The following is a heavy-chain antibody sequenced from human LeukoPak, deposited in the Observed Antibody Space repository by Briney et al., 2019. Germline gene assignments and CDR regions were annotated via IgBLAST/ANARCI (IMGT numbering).Heavy chain of an antibody. V-gene: IGHV1-18*01. CDR1: GYTFTSYG. D-gene: IGHD3-10*01. Sequence: GASVKVSCKASGYTFTSYGISWVRQAPGQGLEWMGWISAYNGNTNYAQKLQGRVTMTTDTSTSTAYMELSSLRSDDTAVYYCARRVPYGSGSYYNPLGYWGQGTLVTVSS. J-gene: IGHJ4*02. CDR2: ISAYNGNT. CDR3: ARRVPYGSGSYYNPLGY.